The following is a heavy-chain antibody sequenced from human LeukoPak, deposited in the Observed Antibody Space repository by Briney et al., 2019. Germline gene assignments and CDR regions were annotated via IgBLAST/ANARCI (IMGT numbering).Heavy chain of an antibody. V-gene: IGHV3-48*03. D-gene: IGHD3-16*01. Sequence: GGSLRLSCAASGFTFSSYEMNWVRQVPGKGLEWVSYTSSSGSTIYYADSVKGRFTISRDNAKNSLYLQMNSLRAEDTAVYYCARGGVRLGEGFDYWGQGTLVTVSS. CDR2: TSSSGSTI. J-gene: IGHJ4*02. CDR1: GFTFSSYE. CDR3: ARGGVRLGEGFDY.